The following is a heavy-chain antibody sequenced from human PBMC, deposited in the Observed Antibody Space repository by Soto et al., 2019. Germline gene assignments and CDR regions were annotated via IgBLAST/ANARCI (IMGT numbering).Heavy chain of an antibody. Sequence: ASVKVSCKVSGYTLTELSMHWVRQAPGKGLEWMGGFDPEDGETIYAQKFQGRVTVTEDTSTDTAYMELSSLRSEDTAVYYCATVFHDSSGYYFDYWGQGTLVTVSS. CDR2: FDPEDGET. V-gene: IGHV1-24*01. CDR1: GYTLTELS. J-gene: IGHJ4*02. D-gene: IGHD3-22*01. CDR3: ATVFHDSSGYYFDY.